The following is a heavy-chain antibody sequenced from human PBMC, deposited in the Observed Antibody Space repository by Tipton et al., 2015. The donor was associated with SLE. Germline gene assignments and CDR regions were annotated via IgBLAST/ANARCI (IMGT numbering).Heavy chain of an antibody. CDR2: ISHRGTT. J-gene: IGHJ6*02. V-gene: IGHV4-4*02. CDR3: ARDFHSSDWYGGYYYYGMDV. CDR1: GASISSNNW. D-gene: IGHD6-13*01. Sequence: TLSLTCAVSGASISSNNWWSWVRQSPGKGLEWIGEISHRGTTNYNPSLKSRVTISLDKSKSQFSLNLSSVTAADTAVYYCARDFHSSDWYGGYYYYGMDVWGQGTTVTVSS.